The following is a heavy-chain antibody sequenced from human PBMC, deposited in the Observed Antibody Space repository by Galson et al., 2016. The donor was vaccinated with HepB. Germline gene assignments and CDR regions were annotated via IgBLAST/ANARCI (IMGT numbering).Heavy chain of an antibody. D-gene: IGHD2-15*01. CDR3: ASREIFCNGGSCNESEV. V-gene: IGHV4-61*01. CDR2: IYANGNY. Sequence: SETLSLTCTVSGGSVSSGNKYWSWIRQPPGKGLEWIGYIYANGNYNYNPSLERRLIISVDTSKNQISLKLSSVTAADTAVYYCASREIFCNGGSCNESEVWGQGTMVTVSS. CDR1: GGSVSSGNKY. J-gene: IGHJ3*01.